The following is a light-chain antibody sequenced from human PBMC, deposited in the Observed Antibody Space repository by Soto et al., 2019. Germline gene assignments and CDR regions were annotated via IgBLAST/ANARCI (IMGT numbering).Light chain of an antibody. CDR1: QSISSW. CDR3: QQYYSYPWT. CDR2: DAS. V-gene: IGKV1-5*01. Sequence: DIQMTQSPSTLSASVGDRVTITCRASQSISSWLAWCQHKPGKAPKLLIYDASSLESGVPSRFSGSGSGTEFPLTISRLQPDDFATYYCQQYYSYPWTFGQGTKVDI. J-gene: IGKJ1*01.